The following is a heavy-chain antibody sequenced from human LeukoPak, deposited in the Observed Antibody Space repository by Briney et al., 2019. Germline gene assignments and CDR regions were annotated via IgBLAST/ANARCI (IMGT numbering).Heavy chain of an antibody. V-gene: IGHV1-46*02. CDR2: NFSHDGST. J-gene: IGHJ6*02. CDR1: GYSFNSHH. Sequence: ASVKVSCKTSGYSFNSHHVHWVRQAPGQGLEWMGINFSHDGSTSNTQKFRGRVTMTRDTSTSTVYMELSSLRSEDTAVYYCARDSGSFHYDMDVWGQGTTVTVSS. D-gene: IGHD3-10*01. CDR3: ARDSGSFHYDMDV.